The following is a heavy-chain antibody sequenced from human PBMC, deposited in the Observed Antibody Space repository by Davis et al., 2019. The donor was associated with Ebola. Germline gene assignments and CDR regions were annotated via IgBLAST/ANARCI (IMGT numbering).Heavy chain of an antibody. CDR3: ARYNSGWDFDY. CDR1: GFTFSSYA. Sequence: PGGSLRLSCAASGFTFSSYAMSWVRQAPGKGLEWVSAISGSDNTRYYADSVKGRFTISRDNSKNTLNLQMNSLRVEDTAVYYCARYNSGWDFDYWGQGTLITVAS. D-gene: IGHD6-19*01. CDR2: ISGSDNTR. V-gene: IGHV3-23*01. J-gene: IGHJ4*02.